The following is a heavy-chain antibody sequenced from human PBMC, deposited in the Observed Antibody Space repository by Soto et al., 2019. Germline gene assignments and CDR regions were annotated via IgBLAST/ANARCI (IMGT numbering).Heavy chain of an antibody. D-gene: IGHD2-2*01. J-gene: IGHJ6*02. CDR1: GYSFTSYW. V-gene: IGHV5-10-1*01. CDR3: ARKRYCSSTSCPYYYYGMDX. Sequence: GEALKISCKGSGYSFTSYWISWVRQMPGKGVELMGMIDRSDSYTNYRPSFQGHVTISAYKSIITAYLQWSSLKASDTAMYYCARKRYCSSTSCPYYYYGMDXWGQGTTVTVS. CDR2: IDRSDSYT.